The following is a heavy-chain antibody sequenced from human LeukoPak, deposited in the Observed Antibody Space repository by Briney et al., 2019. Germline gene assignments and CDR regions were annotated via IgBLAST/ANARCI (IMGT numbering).Heavy chain of an antibody. CDR3: AKGQYQLLYCFDY. Sequence: GGSLRLSCEASGFTFSSYGMHWVRQAPGQGLEWVAVISYDGSNKYYADSVKGRFTISRDNSKNTLYLQMNSLRAEDTAVYYCAKGQYQLLYCFDYWGQGTLVTVSS. J-gene: IGHJ4*02. V-gene: IGHV3-30*18. CDR2: ISYDGSNK. D-gene: IGHD2-2*02. CDR1: GFTFSSYG.